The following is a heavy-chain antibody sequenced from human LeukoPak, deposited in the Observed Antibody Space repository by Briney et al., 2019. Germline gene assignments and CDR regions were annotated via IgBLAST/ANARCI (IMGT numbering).Heavy chain of an antibody. Sequence: GGSLRLSCAASGFTVCSNYMSWVRQAPGKGLEWVSVIYSGGSTYYADSVEGRFTISRDNSKNTLYLQMNSLRAEDTAVYYCARVNSARGALDYWGQGTLVTVSS. CDR3: ARVNSARGALDY. J-gene: IGHJ4*02. CDR1: GFTVCSNY. CDR2: IYSGGST. D-gene: IGHD3-10*01. V-gene: IGHV3-53*01.